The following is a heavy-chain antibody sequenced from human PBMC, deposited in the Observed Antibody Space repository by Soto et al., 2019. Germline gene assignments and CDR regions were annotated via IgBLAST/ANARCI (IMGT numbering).Heavy chain of an antibody. CDR3: GRDRYAYGSGSTIDN. D-gene: IGHD3-10*01. V-gene: IGHV1-69*04. CDR1: GGAFSTYP. CDR2: IVPVLGVP. J-gene: IGHJ4*02. Sequence: QVQLVQSGAEVMKPGSSVKVSCMPSGGAFSTYPLSWVRQAPGQGLEWMGRIVPVLGVPNYAQRFQGRVTMTADKDTNTASLELSSLRFEDTAVYYCGRDRYAYGSGSTIDNWGQGTLVTVSS.